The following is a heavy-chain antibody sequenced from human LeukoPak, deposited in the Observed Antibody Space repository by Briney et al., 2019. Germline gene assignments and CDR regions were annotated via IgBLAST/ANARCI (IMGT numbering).Heavy chain of an antibody. CDR1: GFTFDDYA. CDR3: AKDLRSPYYYDSSGYYR. Sequence: GGSLRLSCAASGFTFDDYAMHWVRHAPGKGLEWVSGISWNSGSIGYADSVKGRFTISRDNAKNSLYLQMNSLRAEDTALYYCAKDLRSPYYYDSSGYYRWGQGTLVTVSS. CDR2: ISWNSGSI. D-gene: IGHD3-22*01. V-gene: IGHV3-9*01. J-gene: IGHJ4*02.